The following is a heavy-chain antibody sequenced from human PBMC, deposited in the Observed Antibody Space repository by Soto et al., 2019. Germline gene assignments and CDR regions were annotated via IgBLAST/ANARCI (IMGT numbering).Heavy chain of an antibody. V-gene: IGHV3-23*01. CDR2: ISGSGGST. CDR3: AKDLVVVVITENFDY. D-gene: IGHD3-22*01. Sequence: GGSLRLSCAASGFTFSSYAMSWVRQAPGKGLEWVSAISGSGGSTYYADSVKGRFTISRDNSKNTLYLQMNSLRAEDTAVYYCAKDLVVVVITENFDYWGQGTLGTVSS. J-gene: IGHJ4*02. CDR1: GFTFSSYA.